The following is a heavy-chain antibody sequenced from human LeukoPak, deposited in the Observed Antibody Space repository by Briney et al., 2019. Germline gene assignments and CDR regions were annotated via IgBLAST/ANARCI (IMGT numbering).Heavy chain of an antibody. D-gene: IGHD3-10*01. Sequence: GESLKISCKGSGYSFTSYWIGWVRQMPGKGLDWMGIIYPGDSDTRYSPSFQGQVTISADKSISTAYLQWSSLKASDTAMYYCARSYYYGSGSYNWFDPWGQRTLVTVSS. CDR2: IYPGDSDT. CDR1: GYSFTSYW. V-gene: IGHV5-51*01. CDR3: ARSYYYGSGSYNWFDP. J-gene: IGHJ5*02.